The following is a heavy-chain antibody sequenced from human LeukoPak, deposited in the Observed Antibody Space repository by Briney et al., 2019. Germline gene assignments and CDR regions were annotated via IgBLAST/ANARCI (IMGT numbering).Heavy chain of an antibody. CDR2: MNPNSGNT. Sequence: GASVKVSCKASGYTFTGYDINWVRQATGQGLEWMGWMNPNSGNTGYAQKFQGRVTMTRNTSISTAYMELSSLRSEDTAVYYCASTDIVVVPAANYYYYGMDVWGQGTTVTVSS. J-gene: IGHJ6*02. V-gene: IGHV1-8*01. CDR3: ASTDIVVVPAANYYYYGMDV. CDR1: GYTFTGYD. D-gene: IGHD2-2*01.